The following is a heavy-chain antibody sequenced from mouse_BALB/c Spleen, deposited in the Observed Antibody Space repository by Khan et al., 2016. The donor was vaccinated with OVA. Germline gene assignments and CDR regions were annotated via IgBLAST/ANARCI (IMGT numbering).Heavy chain of an antibody. J-gene: IGHJ2*01. CDR3: VRVGITTGYFDY. V-gene: IGHV1-87*01. Sequence: QVQLQQSGTELARPGASVKLSCKASGYTFTSYWMQWVKQRPGQGLEWIGAIYPGDGNTRYTQKFKGKATLTADKSSSTAYMQLSSLASEDSAVYCCVRVGITTGYFDYWGQGTTLTVSS. CDR2: IYPGDGNT. D-gene: IGHD1-1*01. CDR1: GYTFTSYW.